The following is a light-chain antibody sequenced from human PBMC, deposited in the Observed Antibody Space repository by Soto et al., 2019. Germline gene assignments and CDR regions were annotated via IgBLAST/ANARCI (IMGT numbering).Light chain of an antibody. V-gene: IGKV1-5*01. CDR3: QQYNS. J-gene: IGKJ4*01. CDR1: QSVNNW. CDR2: DAS. Sequence: DITISQYPSTLSASVRETVTISCRASQSVNNWLAWYQRKPGKAPKLLIHDASTLESGIPSRFSGSGSGTEFTLTISSLQPDDFATYYCQQYNSFGGGTKVDIK.